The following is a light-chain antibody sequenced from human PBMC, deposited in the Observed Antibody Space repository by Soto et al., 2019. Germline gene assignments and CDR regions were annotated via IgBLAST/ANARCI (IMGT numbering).Light chain of an antibody. Sequence: SYELTQPPSVSVSPGQTASITCSGNKLGNKYASWYQQKPGQSPVLVIYHDIKRPSGIPERFSGSNSGNTATLTISGTQAMDEADYYCQTWDTSTVVFGGGTKAHRP. CDR2: HDI. CDR3: QTWDTSTVV. CDR1: KLGNKY. J-gene: IGLJ2*01. V-gene: IGLV3-1*01.